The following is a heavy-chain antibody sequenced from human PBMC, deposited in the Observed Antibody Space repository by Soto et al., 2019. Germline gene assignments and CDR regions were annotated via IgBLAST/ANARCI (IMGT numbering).Heavy chain of an antibody. J-gene: IGHJ4*02. D-gene: IGHD3-9*01. V-gene: IGHV4-39*01. Sequence: QLQLQESVPGLVKPSETLSLTCSVSDDSINSDKYYWGWIRQPPGKGLEWIGSIYYRVNAYYNPSLQPRVTISLDKSRSQFSLKLNSVTAADSAVYFCARLEGLATISYYFDFWGPGALVTVSS. CDR2: IYYRVNA. CDR3: ARLEGLATISYYFDF. CDR1: DDSINSDKYY.